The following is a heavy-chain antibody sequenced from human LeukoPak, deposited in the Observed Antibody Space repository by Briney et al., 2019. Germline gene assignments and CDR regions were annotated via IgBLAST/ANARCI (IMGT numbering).Heavy chain of an antibody. Sequence: GGSLRLSCAASGFTFSSYWMNWVRQVPGKGLVWVSRFVSDGSNTNYADSVKGRFTISRDNAKNTLYLQMNSLRVEDTAVYYCARGRPHGNDYWGQGTLVTVSS. CDR1: GFTFSSYW. CDR3: ARGRPHGNDY. CDR2: FVSDGSNT. V-gene: IGHV3-74*01. J-gene: IGHJ4*02. D-gene: IGHD4-23*01.